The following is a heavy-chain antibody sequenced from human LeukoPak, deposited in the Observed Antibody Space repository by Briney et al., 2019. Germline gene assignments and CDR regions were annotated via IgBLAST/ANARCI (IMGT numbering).Heavy chain of an antibody. V-gene: IGHV3-48*04. CDR3: ASDRGGSYSAIDY. CDR1: GFTFSSYS. D-gene: IGHD1-26*01. Sequence: GGSLRLSCAASGFTFSSYSMNWVRQAPGKGLEWVSFISSSSSTIYYADSVKGRFTLSRDNAKNSLYLRMNSLRAEDTAVYYCASDRGGSYSAIDYWGQGTLVTVSS. J-gene: IGHJ4*02. CDR2: ISSSSSTI.